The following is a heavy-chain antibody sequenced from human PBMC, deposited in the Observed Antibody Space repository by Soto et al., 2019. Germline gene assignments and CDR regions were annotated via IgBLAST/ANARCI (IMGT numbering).Heavy chain of an antibody. CDR1: ADSFSSYG. Sequence: QVQLVQSGAEVKEPGSAVKVSCKAPADSFSSYGISWVRQAPGQGLEWMGGIIPIFGTTNYEEKFQGRVTITADESTNTAYMEFSSLRSEDTALYYCARVFPDGWVEPGVVRGYLDTWGRGTLVTVSS. D-gene: IGHD3-3*01. CDR3: ARVFPDGWVEPGVVRGYLDT. J-gene: IGHJ4*02. CDR2: IIPIFGTT. V-gene: IGHV1-69*01.